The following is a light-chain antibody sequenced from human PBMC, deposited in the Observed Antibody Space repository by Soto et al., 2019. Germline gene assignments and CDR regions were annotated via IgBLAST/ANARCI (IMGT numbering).Light chain of an antibody. CDR1: QTVSKF. CDR3: QQTYTLPRT. J-gene: IGKJ1*01. CDR2: STS. V-gene: IGKV1-39*01. Sequence: DIQMTQSPSSLSASVGDRVTIACRASQTVSKFVNWYQQKPGKVPALLIYSTSTLYSGVPSRFSGSGPGTEFTLTINGLQPEDFATYYCQQTYTLPRTFAQGTKVDIK.